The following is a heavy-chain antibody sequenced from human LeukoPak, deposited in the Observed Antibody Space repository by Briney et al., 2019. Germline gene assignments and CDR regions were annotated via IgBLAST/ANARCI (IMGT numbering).Heavy chain of an antibody. CDR1: GFTFSSYW. CDR3: ARDYRNLYYFDY. J-gene: IGHJ4*02. V-gene: IGHV3-74*01. CDR2: INSDGSTT. D-gene: IGHD3-16*01. Sequence: PGGSLRLSCAVSGFTFSSYWMHWVRQAPGKGLVWVSRINSDGSTTSYADSVKGRFTISRDNAKNTLYLQMNSLRAEDTAVYYCARDYRNLYYFDYWGQGTLVTVSS.